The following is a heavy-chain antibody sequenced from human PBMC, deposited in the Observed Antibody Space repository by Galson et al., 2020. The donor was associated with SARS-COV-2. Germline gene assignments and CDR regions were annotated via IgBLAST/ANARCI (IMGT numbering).Heavy chain of an antibody. CDR3: ARLGVELGKFWFDP. Sequence: SETLSLTGTVSGGSISSDDYYWTWIRQRPGKGLEWIGYTHHPGQTYYNPSLRSRVIISSETSTNPSSLRRSCVTAADTAMYYCARLGVELGKFWFDPWGQGTLVTVSS. V-gene: IGHV4-31*03. CDR2: THHPGQT. D-gene: IGHD7-27*01. J-gene: IGHJ5*02. CDR1: GGSISSDDYY.